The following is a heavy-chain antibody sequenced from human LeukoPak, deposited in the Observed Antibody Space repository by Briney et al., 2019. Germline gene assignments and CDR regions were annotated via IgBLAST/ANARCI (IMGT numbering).Heavy chain of an antibody. V-gene: IGHV3-53*01. J-gene: IGHJ4*02. CDR1: GFTVSSNY. CDR3: AGLPMITFGGVN. CDR2: IYSGGST. Sequence: GGSLRLSCAASGFTVSSNYMSWVRQAPGKGLEWVSVIYSGGSTYYADSVKGRFTISRDNYKNTLYLQMNSLRAEDTAVYYCAGLPMITFGGVNWGQGTLVTVSS. D-gene: IGHD3-16*01.